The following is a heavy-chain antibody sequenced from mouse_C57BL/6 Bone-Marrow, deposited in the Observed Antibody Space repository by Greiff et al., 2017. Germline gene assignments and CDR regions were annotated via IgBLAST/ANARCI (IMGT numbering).Heavy chain of an antibody. J-gene: IGHJ2*01. Sequence: VQLQESGAELAKPGASVKLSCKASGYNFTSYWMHWVKQRPGQGLEWIGYINPSSGYTKYNQKFQDKATLTADKSSSTAYMQLSSLTYADSAVXYCARWPRRGDYWGQGTTLTVSS. CDR3: ARWPRRGDY. CDR1: GYNFTSYW. V-gene: IGHV1-7*01. CDR2: INPSSGYT.